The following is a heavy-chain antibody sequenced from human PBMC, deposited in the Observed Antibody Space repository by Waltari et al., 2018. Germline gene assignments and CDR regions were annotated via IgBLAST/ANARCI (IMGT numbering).Heavy chain of an antibody. V-gene: IGHV4-38-2*01. Sequence: QVQLQESGPGLVKPSETLSLTCAVSGYSISSGYYWGWIRQPPGKGLAWIGSIYHSGRTHYTPSLKSRVTISVDTSKNQFSLKLSSVTAADTAVYYCARHSSSIDYWGQGTLVTVSS. CDR1: GYSISSGYY. J-gene: IGHJ4*02. CDR2: IYHSGRT. D-gene: IGHD2-21*01. CDR3: ARHSSSIDY.